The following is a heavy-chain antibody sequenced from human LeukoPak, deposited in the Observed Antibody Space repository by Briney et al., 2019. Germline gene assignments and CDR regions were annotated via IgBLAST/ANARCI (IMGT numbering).Heavy chain of an antibody. CDR3: ARYYYGSGRIDY. CDR1: GGSFSGYY. Sequence: PSETLSLTCTVYGGSFSGYYWSWIRQPPGRGLEWIGEINHSGSINYNPSLKSRVTISVDTSKNQFSLKLSSVTAADTAVYYCARYYYGSGRIDYWGQGTLVTVSS. D-gene: IGHD3-10*01. J-gene: IGHJ4*02. CDR2: INHSGSI. V-gene: IGHV4-34*01.